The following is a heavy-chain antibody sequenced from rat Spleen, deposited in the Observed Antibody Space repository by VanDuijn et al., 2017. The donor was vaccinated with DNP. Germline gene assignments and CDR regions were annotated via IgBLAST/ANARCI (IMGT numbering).Heavy chain of an antibody. Sequence: EVQLVESGGGLVQPGRSLKLSCAASGFTFSDHNMAWVRQAPKKGLEWVATISYDGSSTYYRYSVKGRFIISRNNAKSTLYLQMDSLRSDDTATYYCAGRPPPTRGPFDYWGQGVTVTVSS. V-gene: IGHV5-7*01. CDR2: ISYDGSST. D-gene: IGHD1-4*01. J-gene: IGHJ2*01. CDR1: GFTFSDHN. CDR3: AGRPPPTRGPFDY.